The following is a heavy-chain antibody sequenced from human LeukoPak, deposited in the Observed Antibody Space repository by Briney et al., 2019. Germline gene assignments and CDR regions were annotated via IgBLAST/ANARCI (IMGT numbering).Heavy chain of an antibody. J-gene: IGHJ3*01. Sequence: GESLKISCKGSGYSFTSYWIGWVRQMPGKGLECMGFMYPGDFDTRYSPSFQGQVTISADRSISTAYLQWSGLKASDTAIYYCARASAAWHYAFDLWGQGTMVTVSS. CDR1: GYSFTSYW. D-gene: IGHD3-3*02. CDR3: ARASAAWHYAFDL. V-gene: IGHV5-51*01. CDR2: MYPGDFDT.